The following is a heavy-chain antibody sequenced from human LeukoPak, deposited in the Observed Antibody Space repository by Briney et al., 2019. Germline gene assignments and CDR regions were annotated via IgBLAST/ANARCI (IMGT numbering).Heavy chain of an antibody. V-gene: IGHV3-74*01. J-gene: IGHJ3*02. CDR3: ARGGFTYGPATFGALDI. CDR2: ISADGRMT. CDR1: GFTFTDYW. D-gene: IGHD5-18*01. Sequence: PGGSLRLSCAASGFTFTDYWMHWVRQAPGKGLVWVSRISADGRMTDYEDSVKGRFTVSRDNAKNTLYLQRNRVRAEDTAVYYCARGGFTYGPATFGALDIWGQGTIVSVSS.